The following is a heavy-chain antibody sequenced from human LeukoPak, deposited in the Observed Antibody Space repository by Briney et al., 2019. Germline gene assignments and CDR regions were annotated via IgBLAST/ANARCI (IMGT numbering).Heavy chain of an antibody. Sequence: ASVKVSCKASGYTFINNGMHWVRQAPGQGLEWMGWISAYNGNTNYAQKLQGRVTMTTDTSTSTAYMELRSLRSDDTAVYYCARTKGPAGYYYYMDVWGKGTTVTISS. CDR2: ISAYNGNT. CDR3: ARTKGPAGYYYYMDV. CDR1: GYTFINNG. J-gene: IGHJ6*03. V-gene: IGHV1-18*04. D-gene: IGHD6-19*01.